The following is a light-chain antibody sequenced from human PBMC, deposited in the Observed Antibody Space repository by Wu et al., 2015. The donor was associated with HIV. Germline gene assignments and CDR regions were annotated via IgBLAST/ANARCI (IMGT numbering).Light chain of an antibody. CDR3: QQYGSSPTWT. CDR1: RSVSGT. Sequence: EIALTQSPAALSIPPGERATLSCRASRSVSGTVAWCQQKPGQAPRLLIYDASNRATGIPARFSGSGSGTDFTLTISRLEPEDFAVYYCQQYGSSPTWTFGQGTKVEIK. CDR2: DAS. J-gene: IGKJ1*01. V-gene: IGKV3-20*01.